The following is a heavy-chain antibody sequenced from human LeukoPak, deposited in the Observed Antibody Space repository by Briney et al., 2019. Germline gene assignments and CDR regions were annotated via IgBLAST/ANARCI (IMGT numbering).Heavy chain of an antibody. CDR1: GFTFSVYT. J-gene: IGHJ4*02. D-gene: IGHD3-10*01. Sequence: GGSLRLSCAASGFTFSVYTMNWVRQAPGKGLEWVSYISSGGSTIYYADSVKGRFTISRDNSKNTLSLQMNSLRAEDTAVYYCAKDLVPGVRGVTNYFDYWGQGTLVTVSS. V-gene: IGHV3-48*01. CDR3: AKDLVPGVRGVTNYFDY. CDR2: ISSGGSTI.